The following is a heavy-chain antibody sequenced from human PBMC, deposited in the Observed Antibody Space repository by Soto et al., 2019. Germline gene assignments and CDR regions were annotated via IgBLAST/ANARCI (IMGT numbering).Heavy chain of an antibody. CDR3: VRSGTARLLRHSWFDT. CDR2: ITTSSAYI. CDR1: GFTFNTYD. V-gene: IGHV3-21*01. Sequence: EVQLVESGGGLVKPGGSLRLSCAASGFTFNTYDMNWVRQAPGEGLEWVSSITTSSAYIYYADSLKGRITISRDNAKNPLFLQMNSLRAEDTAVYYCVRSGTARLLRHSWFDTWGQGTLVTVSS. J-gene: IGHJ5*02. D-gene: IGHD2-21*01.